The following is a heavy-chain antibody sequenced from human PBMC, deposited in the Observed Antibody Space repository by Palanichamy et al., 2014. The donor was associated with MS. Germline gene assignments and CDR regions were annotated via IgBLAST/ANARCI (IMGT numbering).Heavy chain of an antibody. V-gene: IGHV3-23*01. CDR1: GLTLSRYG. J-gene: IGHJ5*01. CDR2: ISDFGRRT. CDR3: AKSPELWLRELDS. D-gene: IGHD1-14*01. Sequence: EVQLLESGGALIQPGGSLRLSCAASGLTLSRYGVSWVRQAPGKGLEWVSGISDFGRRTYYADSVKGRFTISRDNSKGTVHLQMNNLRAEDTAVYYCAKSPELWLRELDSWGQGTLVTVSS.